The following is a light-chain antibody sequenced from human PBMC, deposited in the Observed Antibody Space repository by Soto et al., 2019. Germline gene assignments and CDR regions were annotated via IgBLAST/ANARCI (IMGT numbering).Light chain of an antibody. CDR3: QQYNNWPPIT. Sequence: EIVMSQSPATLSVYTGERATLSCRASQSVSSNLAWYQQKPGQAPRLLIYGASTRATGIPARFSGSGSGTEFTLTISSLQSEDFAVYYCQQYNNWPPITFGQGTRLEIK. J-gene: IGKJ5*01. CDR2: GAS. CDR1: QSVSSN. V-gene: IGKV3-15*01.